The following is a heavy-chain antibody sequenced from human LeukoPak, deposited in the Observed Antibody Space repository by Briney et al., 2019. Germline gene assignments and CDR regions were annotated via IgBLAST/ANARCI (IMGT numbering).Heavy chain of an antibody. V-gene: IGHV3-30*02. D-gene: IGHD3-3*01. Sequence: DSVKGRFTISRDNSKNTLYLQMNSQRAEDTAVYYCAKDRDFWSGYRYYFDYWGQGTLVTVST. CDR3: AKDRDFWSGYRYYFDY. J-gene: IGHJ4*02.